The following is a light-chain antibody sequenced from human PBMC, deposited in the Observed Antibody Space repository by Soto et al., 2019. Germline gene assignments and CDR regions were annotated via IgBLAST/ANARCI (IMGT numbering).Light chain of an antibody. J-gene: IGKJ5*01. CDR3: QQYDNLPIT. CDR1: QDSSNY. CDR2: DAS. V-gene: IGKV1-33*01. Sequence: DIQMTQSPSSLSASVGDRVTITCQASQDSSNYLNGYQQKTGKAPKLLIYDASNLETGVPSRFSGSGSGTDFTFTISSLQPEDISTDYWQQYDNLPITFGQGTRLEIK.